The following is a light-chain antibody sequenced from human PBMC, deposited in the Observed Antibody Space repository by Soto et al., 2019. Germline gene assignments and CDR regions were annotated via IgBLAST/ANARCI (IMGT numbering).Light chain of an antibody. CDR1: QSVSSN. J-gene: IGKJ5*01. CDR2: GAS. V-gene: IGKV3-15*01. Sequence: EIVMTQSPATLSVSPGERATLSCRASQSVSSNLAWYQQKPGQAPRLLIYGASTRATGIPARFSGSGSGTEFTLTISSLQSEDFAVYYCQQYGSSPSTFGQGTRLENK. CDR3: QQYGSSPST.